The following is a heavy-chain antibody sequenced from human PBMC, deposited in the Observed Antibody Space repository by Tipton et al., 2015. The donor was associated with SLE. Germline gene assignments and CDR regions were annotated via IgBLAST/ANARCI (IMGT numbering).Heavy chain of an antibody. Sequence: SLRLSCAASGFAFSSYAMSWVRQAPGKGLEWVSFIYSAGTTTYYADSVKGRFTISRDNSKNTLYLQMNSLRDEDTAVYYCATLRIYGSGLGYGMDVWGQGTTITVSS. J-gene: IGHJ6*02. V-gene: IGHV3-23*03. CDR2: IYSAGTTT. CDR1: GFAFSSYA. CDR3: ATLRIYGSGLGYGMDV. D-gene: IGHD6-25*01.